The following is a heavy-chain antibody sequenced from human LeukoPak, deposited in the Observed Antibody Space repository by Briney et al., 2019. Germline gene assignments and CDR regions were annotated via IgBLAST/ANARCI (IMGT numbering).Heavy chain of an antibody. D-gene: IGHD3-22*01. Sequence: SETLSLTCTVSGGSISSGDYYWSWIRQPPGKGLEWIGYIYYSGSTYYNPSLKSRFTISVDTSKNQFSLKLSSVTAADTAVYYCARGPSITMIVVVMDAFDIWGQGTMVTVSS. CDR1: GGSISSGDYY. V-gene: IGHV4-30-4*01. CDR2: IYYSGST. J-gene: IGHJ3*02. CDR3: ARGPSITMIVVVMDAFDI.